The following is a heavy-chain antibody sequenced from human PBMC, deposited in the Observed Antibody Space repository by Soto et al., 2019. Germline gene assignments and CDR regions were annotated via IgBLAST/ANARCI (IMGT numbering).Heavy chain of an antibody. D-gene: IGHD3-3*01. CDR3: AREERSQLQPIFGVVNINCFDT. CDR2: INHSGST. V-gene: IGHV4-34*01. CDR1: GGSFSGYY. J-gene: IGHJ5*02. Sequence: SETLSLTCAVYGGSFSGYYWSWIRQPPGKGLEWIGEINHSGSTNYNLSLKSRVTISVDTSKNQFSLKLSSVTAADTAVYYCAREERSQLQPIFGVVNINCFDTWGQGTLVTVSS.